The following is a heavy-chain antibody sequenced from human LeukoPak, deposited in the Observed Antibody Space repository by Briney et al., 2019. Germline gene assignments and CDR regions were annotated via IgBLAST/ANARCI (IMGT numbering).Heavy chain of an antibody. CDR2: ISSSSSYI. Sequence: GWSLRLSCAASGFTFSSYSMNWVRQASGKGLEWVPSISSSSSYIYYADSVKGRFTISRDNANNSLYLQMNSLRAEDTAVYYCGAFGGDFDYWGQGTLVTVSS. CDR1: GFTFSSYS. J-gene: IGHJ4*02. CDR3: GAFGGDFDY. D-gene: IGHD3-3*01. V-gene: IGHV3-21*01.